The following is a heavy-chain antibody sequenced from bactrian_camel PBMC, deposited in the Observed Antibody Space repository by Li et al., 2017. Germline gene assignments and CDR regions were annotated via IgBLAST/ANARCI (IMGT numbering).Heavy chain of an antibody. CDR1: RAGSSLNC. CDR3: AAGDFHGGGVYLEEDEYNY. D-gene: IGHD1*01. J-gene: IGHJ4*01. V-gene: IGHV3S53*01. CDR2: IFLGTSYT. Sequence: HVQLVESGGGSVQAGGSLRLSCTASRAGSSLNCMGWFRQVPGKEREPVASIFLGTSYTYYSDSVRWRFTISQDNAKYIVQLQMNSLEPDDTAMYYCAAGDFHGGGVYLEEDEYNYWGQGTQVTVS.